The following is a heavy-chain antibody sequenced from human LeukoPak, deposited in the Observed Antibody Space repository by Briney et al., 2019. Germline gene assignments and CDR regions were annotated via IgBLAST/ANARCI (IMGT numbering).Heavy chain of an antibody. Sequence: GGSLRLSCAASGFTFSSYWMSWVRQAPGKGLEWVSAISGSGGSTYYADSVKGRFTISRDNSKNTLYLQMNSLRAEDTAVYYYAAYSSPSSRPRLEDYWGQGTLVTVSS. J-gene: IGHJ4*02. CDR1: GFTFSSYW. D-gene: IGHD6-13*01. CDR3: AAYSSPSSRPRLEDY. CDR2: ISGSGGST. V-gene: IGHV3-23*01.